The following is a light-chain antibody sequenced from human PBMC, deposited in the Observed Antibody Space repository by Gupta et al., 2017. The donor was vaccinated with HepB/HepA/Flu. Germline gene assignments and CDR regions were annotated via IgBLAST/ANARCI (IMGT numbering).Light chain of an antibody. CDR2: WAS. CDR3: QQYYSTPCS. CDR1: QSVLYSSNNKNY. V-gene: IGKV4-1*01. Sequence: DIVMTQSPDSVAVSMGERATINCKSSQSVLYSSNNKNYLAWYQQKPGQPPNLLIYWASTRESGVPDRFSGSGSGTDFTLTISSLQAEDVGVYYCQQYYSTPCSFGQGTRLEIK. J-gene: IGKJ2*04.